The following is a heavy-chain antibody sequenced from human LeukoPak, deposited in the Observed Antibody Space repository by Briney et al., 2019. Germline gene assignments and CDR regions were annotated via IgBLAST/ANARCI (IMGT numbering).Heavy chain of an antibody. CDR3: ARAGLGDLSYFDY. CDR1: GYTFTRYY. CDR2: INPSGGST. J-gene: IGHJ4*02. D-gene: IGHD3-16*02. Sequence: ASVKVSCKASGYTFTRYYMQWVRQAPGQGLEWMGIINPSGGSTRNAQKFQGRVTMTRDTSTSTVYMELSSLRSEDTAVYYCARAGLGDLSYFDYWGQGTLVTVSS. V-gene: IGHV1-46*01.